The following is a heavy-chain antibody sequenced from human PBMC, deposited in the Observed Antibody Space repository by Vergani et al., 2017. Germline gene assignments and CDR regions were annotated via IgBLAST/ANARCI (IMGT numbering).Heavy chain of an antibody. D-gene: IGHD2-15*01. CDR3: ARDHRYCSGGSCYQVFDY. CDR2: IIPILGIA. CDR1: GGTFSSYT. J-gene: IGHJ4*02. V-gene: IGHV1-69*08. Sequence: QVQLVQSGAEVKKPGSSVKVSCKASGGTFSSYTISWVRPAPGQGLEWMGRIIPILGIANYAQKFQGRVTITADKSTSTAYMELSSLRSEDTAVYYCARDHRYCSGGSCYQVFDYWGLGTLVTVSS.